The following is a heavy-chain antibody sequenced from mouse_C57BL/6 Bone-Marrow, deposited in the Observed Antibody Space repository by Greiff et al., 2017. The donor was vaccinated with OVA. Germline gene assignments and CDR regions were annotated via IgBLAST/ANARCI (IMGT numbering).Heavy chain of an antibody. J-gene: IGHJ1*03. D-gene: IGHD1-1*01. CDR3: AIYYDGRNWYFDV. CDR2: IYPGSGNT. CDR1: GYTFTDYY. Sequence: QVQLQQSGAELVRPGASVKLSCKASGYTFTDYYINWVKQRPGQGLEWIARIYPGSGNTYYNEKFKGKATLTAEKSSSTAYMQLSSLTSEDSAVYFCAIYYDGRNWYFDVWGTGTTVTVSS. V-gene: IGHV1-76*01.